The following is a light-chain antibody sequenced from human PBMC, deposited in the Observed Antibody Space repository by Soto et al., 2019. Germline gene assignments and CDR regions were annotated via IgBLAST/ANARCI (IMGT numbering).Light chain of an antibody. CDR2: AAS. J-gene: IGKJ5*01. CDR3: QQNYSPPPVT. Sequence: QMTQSPSSLSASVGDRITITCRASRDIGSDLSWYQQKPGKAPKLLIFAASSLQSGVPSRFSGSGSGTHFTLTINSLQPEDFATYYCQQNYSPPPVTFGQGTRLEI. CDR1: RDIGSD. V-gene: IGKV1-39*01.